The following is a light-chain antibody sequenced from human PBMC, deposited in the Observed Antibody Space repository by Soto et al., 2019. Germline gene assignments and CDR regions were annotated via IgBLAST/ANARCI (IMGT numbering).Light chain of an antibody. Sequence: QSALTQPASVSGSPGQSITISCTGTSSDVGGYNSVAWYQQHPGKAPKLMIYDVTNRPSGVPNRFSGSKSGNTASLTISGLQAEDEADYYCNSYTTTGTRVFGGGTKLTVL. V-gene: IGLV2-14*01. CDR1: SSDVGGYNS. J-gene: IGLJ3*02. CDR2: DVT. CDR3: NSYTTTGTRV.